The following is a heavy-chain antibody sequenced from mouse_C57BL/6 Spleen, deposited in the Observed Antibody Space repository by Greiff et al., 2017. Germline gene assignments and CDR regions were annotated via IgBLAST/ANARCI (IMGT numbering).Heavy chain of an antibody. CDR2: IRNKANNHAT. V-gene: IGHV6-6*01. CDR1: GFTFSDAW. J-gene: IGHJ4*01. D-gene: IGHD2-2*01. Sequence: EVMLVESGGGLVQPGGSMQLSCAASGFTFSDAWMDWVRQSPEKGLEWVAEIRNKANNHATYYAESVKGRFTISRDDSKSSVYLQMNSLRAEDTGMYYCRRGYDDGYYAMDYWGQGTSVTVSS. CDR3: RRGYDDGYYAMDY.